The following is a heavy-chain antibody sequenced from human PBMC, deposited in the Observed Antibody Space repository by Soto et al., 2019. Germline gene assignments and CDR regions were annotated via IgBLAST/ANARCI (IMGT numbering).Heavy chain of an antibody. CDR3: ARDWKPGTTPANDDFDI. J-gene: IGHJ3*02. Sequence: SVKVSCKASGYTFTSYYMHWVRQAPGQGLEWMGIINPSGGSTSYAQKFQGRVTMTRDTSTSTVYMELSSLRSEDTAVYYCARDWKPGTTPANDDFDIWGQGTMVTVSS. V-gene: IGHV1-46*01. D-gene: IGHD1-7*01. CDR2: INPSGGST. CDR1: GYTFTSYY.